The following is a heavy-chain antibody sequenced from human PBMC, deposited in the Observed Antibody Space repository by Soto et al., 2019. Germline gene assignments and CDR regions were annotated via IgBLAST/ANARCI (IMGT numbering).Heavy chain of an antibody. J-gene: IGHJ4*02. Sequence: GGSLRLSCVASGITFGDYAVSWVRQAPGKGLEWVSAISGSYGTYYADSVKGRFIISRDNSKNTVYLQMSGLRDEDTATYYCAKDKKIATAGRGVFDYWGQGTVVTSPQ. V-gene: IGHV3-23*01. D-gene: IGHD2-21*01. CDR1: GITFGDYA. CDR3: AKDKKIATAGRGVFDY. CDR2: ISGSYGT.